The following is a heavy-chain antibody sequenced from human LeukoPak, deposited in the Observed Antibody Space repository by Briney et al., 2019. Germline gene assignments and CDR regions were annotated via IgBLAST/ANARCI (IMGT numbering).Heavy chain of an antibody. Sequence: GESLRLSCAASGFTFSGYSMNWVRQAPGKGLEWISCITSTSGTIYYADSVKGRFTISRDNAKNSLYLQMNSLRTDDTALYYCASRSLTFWGQGTLVTVSS. CDR1: GFTFSGYS. CDR3: ASRSLTF. CDR2: ITSTSGTI. V-gene: IGHV3-48*01. J-gene: IGHJ4*02.